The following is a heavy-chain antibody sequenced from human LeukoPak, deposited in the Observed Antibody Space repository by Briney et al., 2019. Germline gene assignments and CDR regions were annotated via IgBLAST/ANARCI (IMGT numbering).Heavy chain of an antibody. V-gene: IGHV3-30-3*01. J-gene: IGHJ6*02. CDR1: GFTFSSYA. D-gene: IGHD6-6*01. CDR2: ISYDGSNK. Sequence: GGSLRLSCAASGFTFSSYAMQWVRQAPGKGLEWVAVISYDGSNKYYADSVKGRFTISRDNSKNTLYLQMNSLRAEDTAVYYCARDRIAARPEHTDDYYYYYGMDVWGQGTTVTVSS. CDR3: ARDRIAARPEHTDDYYYYYGMDV.